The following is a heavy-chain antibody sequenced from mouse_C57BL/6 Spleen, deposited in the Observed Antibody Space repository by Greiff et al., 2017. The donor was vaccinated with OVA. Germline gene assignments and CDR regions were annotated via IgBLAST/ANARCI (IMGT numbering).Heavy chain of an antibody. CDR3: ARSYDYDDPSYAMDY. V-gene: IGHV14-2*01. D-gene: IGHD2-4*01. J-gene: IGHJ4*01. Sequence: EVQLVESGAELVKPGASVKLSCTASGFNIKDYYMHWVKQRTEQGLEWIGRIDPEDGETKYAPKFQGKATITADTSSNTAYLQLSSLTSEDTAVYYCARSYDYDDPSYAMDYWGQGTSVTVSS. CDR2: IDPEDGET. CDR1: GFNIKDYY.